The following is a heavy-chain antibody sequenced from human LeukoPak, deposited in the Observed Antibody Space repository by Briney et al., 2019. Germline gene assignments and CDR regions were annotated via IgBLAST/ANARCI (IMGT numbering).Heavy chain of an antibody. CDR3: AREQYGSDDALDI. V-gene: IGHV3-33*01. D-gene: IGHD3-10*01. CDR2: IWYDGSNK. CDR1: GFTFSDYG. J-gene: IGHJ3*02. Sequence: GGSLRLSCAASGFTFSDYGMHWVRKAPGKGLEWVAVIWYDGSNKYYADSVKGRFTVSRDNSKNTLDLQMSSLRAEDTAVYYCAREQYGSDDALDIWGQGTLVTVSS.